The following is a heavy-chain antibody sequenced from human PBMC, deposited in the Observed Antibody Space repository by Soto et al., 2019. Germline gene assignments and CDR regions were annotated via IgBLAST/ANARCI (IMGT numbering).Heavy chain of an antibody. Sequence: SQTLSLTCAISGDSVSSNSAAWNWIRQSPSRGLEWLGRTYYRSKWYNDYAVSVKSRITINPDTSKNQFSLQLNSVTPVDTAVYYCARVPYYYGSGSYWKSNYFDYWGQGTLVTVSS. J-gene: IGHJ4*02. V-gene: IGHV6-1*01. CDR2: TYYRSKWYN. CDR3: ARVPYYYGSGSYWKSNYFDY. CDR1: GDSVSSNSAA. D-gene: IGHD3-10*01.